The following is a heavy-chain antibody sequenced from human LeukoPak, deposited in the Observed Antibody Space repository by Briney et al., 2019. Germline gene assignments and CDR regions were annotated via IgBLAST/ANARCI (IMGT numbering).Heavy chain of an antibody. CDR1: GYSISSGYY. CDR2: INHSGST. Sequence: SETLSLTCTVSGYSISSGYYWGWIRPPPGKGLEWIGEINHSGSTNYNPSLKSRVTISVDTSKNQFSLKLSSVTAADTAVYYCARGRRYSYGPNYYYYYYYMDVWGKGTTVTVSS. CDR3: ARGRRYSYGPNYYYYYYYMDV. D-gene: IGHD5-18*01. J-gene: IGHJ6*03. V-gene: IGHV4-38-2*02.